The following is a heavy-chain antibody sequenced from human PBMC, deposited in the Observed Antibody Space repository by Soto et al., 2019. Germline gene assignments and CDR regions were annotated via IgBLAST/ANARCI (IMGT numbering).Heavy chain of an antibody. J-gene: IGHJ4*02. Sequence: SEKVSCKASGGTFSSYAISWVRQDPGQGLEWMGGIIPIFGTANYAQKFQGRVTITADESTSTAYMELSSLRSEDTAVYYCAREYVFYDFWSGYFDYWGQGTLVTVSS. CDR3: AREYVFYDFWSGYFDY. D-gene: IGHD3-3*01. CDR2: IIPIFGTA. V-gene: IGHV1-69*13. CDR1: GGTFSSYA.